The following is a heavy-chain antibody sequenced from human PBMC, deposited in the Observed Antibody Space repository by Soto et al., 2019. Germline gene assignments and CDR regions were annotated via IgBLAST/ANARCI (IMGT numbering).Heavy chain of an antibody. CDR1: GGSISSSSYY. J-gene: IGHJ6*02. Sequence: PSETLSLTCTFSGGSISSSSYYWGWIRQPPGKGLEWIGSIYYSGSTYYNPSLKSRVTISVDTSKNQFSLKLSSVTAADTAVYYCASKYYDFWSGSYYGMDVWGQGTTVTVSS. V-gene: IGHV4-39*01. D-gene: IGHD3-3*01. CDR3: ASKYYDFWSGSYYGMDV. CDR2: IYYSGST.